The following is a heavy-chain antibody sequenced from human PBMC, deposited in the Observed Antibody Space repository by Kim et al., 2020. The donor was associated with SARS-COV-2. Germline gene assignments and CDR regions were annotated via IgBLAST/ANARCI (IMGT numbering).Heavy chain of an antibody. Sequence: SKTLSLTCSVSGDSIGSFYWSWIRQTPGKGLEWIGYVYHSGTANFSPSFNSRVTLSVDMAKNQFSLTLRSVTAADTAFYYCARETTGYGELPDWGQGILV. V-gene: IGHV4-59*01. CDR3: ARETTGYGELPD. CDR2: VYHSGTA. D-gene: IGHD3-10*01. J-gene: IGHJ4*02. CDR1: GDSIGSFY.